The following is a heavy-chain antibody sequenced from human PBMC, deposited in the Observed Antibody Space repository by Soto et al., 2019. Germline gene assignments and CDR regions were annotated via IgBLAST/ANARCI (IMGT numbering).Heavy chain of an antibody. D-gene: IGHD2-21*02. CDR3: TSQYCGGDCSRVDP. V-gene: IGHV3-73*01. J-gene: IGHJ5*02. CDR2: IRSKADSYAT. CDR1: GFNLSGSI. Sequence: GESLKISCAASGFNLSGSIIHWVRQASGKGLEWVGRIRSKADSYATAYAASVRGRFTISRDDSKNTAYLQMNSLKTEDTAVYYCTSQYCGGDCSRVDPWGQGTLVTVSS.